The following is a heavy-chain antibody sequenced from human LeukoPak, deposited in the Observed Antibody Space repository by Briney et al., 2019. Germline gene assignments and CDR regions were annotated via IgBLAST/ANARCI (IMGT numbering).Heavy chain of an antibody. Sequence: GSXXSSSYYWGWIRQPPGKGLEWIGSIYSSGSTYYNSSLKSRVTISIDTSKNQVSLKMSSVTAADTAVYYXAKSGXYGLIDYWGQGXLVTVSS. CDR2: IYSSGST. V-gene: IGHV4-39*01. J-gene: IGHJ4*01. CDR3: AKSGXYGLIDY. CDR1: GSXXSSSYY. D-gene: IGHD1-26*01.